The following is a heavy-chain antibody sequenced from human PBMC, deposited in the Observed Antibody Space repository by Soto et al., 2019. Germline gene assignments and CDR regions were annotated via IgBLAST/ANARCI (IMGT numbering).Heavy chain of an antibody. CDR2: ASASGSGT. Sequence: EVQLLESGGGSVHPGESLRLSCAASGFTFSDFAMAWVRQAPGKGLEWVSSASASGSGTYYADSVKGRFTISRDNSKNTLVLHMTNLRAGDTALYFCAKGRPGVAAAPDYWGQGTLVTVSS. D-gene: IGHD2-21*01. CDR1: GFTFSDFA. J-gene: IGHJ4*02. CDR3: AKGRPGVAAAPDY. V-gene: IGHV3-23*01.